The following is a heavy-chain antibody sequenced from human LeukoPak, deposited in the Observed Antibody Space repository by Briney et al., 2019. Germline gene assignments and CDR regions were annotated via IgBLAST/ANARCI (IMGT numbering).Heavy chain of an antibody. V-gene: IGHV1-2*06. CDR1: GYTFTGYY. J-gene: IGHJ4*02. Sequence: ASVKVSCKASGYTFTGYYMHWVRQAPGQGLEWMGRINPNNGGTNYAQKFQGRVTMTRDTSISTVYMELSSLRSEDTAVYYCARDLRARVVPEYYFDYWGQGTLVTVSS. CDR3: ARDLRARVVPEYYFDY. D-gene: IGHD2-2*01. CDR2: INPNNGGT.